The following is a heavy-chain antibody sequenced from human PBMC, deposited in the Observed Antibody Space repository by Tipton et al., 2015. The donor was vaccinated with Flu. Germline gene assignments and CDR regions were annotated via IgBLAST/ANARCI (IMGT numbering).Heavy chain of an antibody. J-gene: IGHJ6*04. CDR2: ISSSSSYI. V-gene: IGHV3-21*01. Sequence: SLRLSCAASGFTFSSYSMNWVRQAPGKGLEWVSSISSSSSYIYYADSVKGRFTISRDNAKNSLYLQMNSLRAEDTAVYYCARVGARFLEWLPSFMDVWGKGTTVTVSS. CDR3: ARVGARFLEWLPSFMDV. D-gene: IGHD3-3*01. CDR1: GFTFSSYS.